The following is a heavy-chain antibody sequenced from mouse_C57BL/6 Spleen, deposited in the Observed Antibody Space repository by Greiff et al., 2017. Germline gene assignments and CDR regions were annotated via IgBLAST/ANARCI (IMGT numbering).Heavy chain of an antibody. CDR2: IYPSDSET. J-gene: IGHJ4*01. D-gene: IGHD2-5*01. CDR1: GYTFTSYW. CDR3: ARDSNYNYAMDY. Sequence: QVQLQQPGAELVRPGSSVKLSCKASGYTFTSYWMDWVKQRPGQGLEWIGNIYPSDSETHYNQKFKDKATLTVDKSSSTAYMQLSSLTSDDSAVYYCARDSNYNYAMDYWGQGTSVTVSS. V-gene: IGHV1-61*01.